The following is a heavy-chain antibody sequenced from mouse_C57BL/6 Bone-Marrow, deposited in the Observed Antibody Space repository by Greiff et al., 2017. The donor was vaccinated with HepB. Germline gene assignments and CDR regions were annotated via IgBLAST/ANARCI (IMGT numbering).Heavy chain of an antibody. Sequence: EVQLQQSGPGLVKPSQSLSLTCSVTGYSITSGYYWNWIRQFPGNKLEWMGYISYDGSNNYNPSLKNRISITRDTSKNQFFLKLNSVTTEDTATYYCARDVTTVVATRAMDYWGQGTSVTVSS. D-gene: IGHD1-1*01. J-gene: IGHJ4*01. CDR1: GYSITSGYY. CDR3: ARDVTTVVATRAMDY. V-gene: IGHV3-6*01. CDR2: ISYDGSN.